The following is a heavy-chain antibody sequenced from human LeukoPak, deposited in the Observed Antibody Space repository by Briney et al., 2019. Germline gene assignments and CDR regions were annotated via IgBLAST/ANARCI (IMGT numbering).Heavy chain of an antibody. J-gene: IGHJ6*03. D-gene: IGHD3-22*01. CDR1: GYTFTGYY. CDR2: INPTSGGT. Sequence: ASVKVSCKASGYTFTGYYMHWVRQAPGQGLEWMGWINPTSGGTNYAQKFQGRVTMTRDTSISTVYMELSRLRSDDTAVYYCARAGTYYYDSSGYPNLYYYYYMDVWGKGTTVTVS. V-gene: IGHV1-2*02. CDR3: ARAGTYYYDSSGYPNLYYYYYMDV.